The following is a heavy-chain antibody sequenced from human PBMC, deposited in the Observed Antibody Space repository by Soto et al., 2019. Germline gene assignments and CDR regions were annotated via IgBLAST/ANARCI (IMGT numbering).Heavy chain of an antibody. D-gene: IGHD4-17*01. CDR1: GYTFTSYG. V-gene: IGHV1-18*04. CDR3: ARDLPMTTVTTYYYYYYGMDV. Sequence: ASVKFSCKASGYTFTSYGISWVRQAPGQGLEWMGWISAYNGNTNYAQKLQGRVTMTTDTSTSTAYMELRSLRSDDTAVYYCARDLPMTTVTTYYYYYYGMDVWGQGTTVTVSS. CDR2: ISAYNGNT. J-gene: IGHJ6*02.